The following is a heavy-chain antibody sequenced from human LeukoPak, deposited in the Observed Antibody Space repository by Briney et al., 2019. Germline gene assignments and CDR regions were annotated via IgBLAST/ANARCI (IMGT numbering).Heavy chain of an antibody. V-gene: IGHV3-7*03. CDR3: ARGRSGDY. J-gene: IGHJ4*02. Sequence: GESLRLSCAASGFTFSRHWMSWVRQAPGKGLEWVANIKEDVSQKYYVDSVKGRFTISRDNTKNSVYLQMNSLRVEDTAVYYCARGRSGDYWGQGTLVTVSS. CDR2: IKEDVSQK. CDR1: GFTFSRHW. D-gene: IGHD3-10*01.